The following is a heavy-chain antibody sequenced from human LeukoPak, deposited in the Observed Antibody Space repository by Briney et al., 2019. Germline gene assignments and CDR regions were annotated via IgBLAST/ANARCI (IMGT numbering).Heavy chain of an antibody. CDR2: IYYSGST. Sequence: SETLSLTCTVSGGSISSYYWSWIRQPPGKGLEWIGYIYYSGSTNYNPSLKSRVTISVDTSKNQFSLKLSSVTAADTAVYYCARDLWSGYYYDSSGYYPDWGQGTLVTVSS. J-gene: IGHJ4*02. CDR1: GGSISSYY. D-gene: IGHD3-22*01. V-gene: IGHV4-59*12. CDR3: ARDLWSGYYYDSSGYYPD.